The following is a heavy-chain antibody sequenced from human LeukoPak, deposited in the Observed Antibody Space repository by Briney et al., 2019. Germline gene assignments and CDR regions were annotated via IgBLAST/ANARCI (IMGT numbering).Heavy chain of an antibody. CDR2: IKPDGTQN. J-gene: IGHJ6*02. D-gene: IGHD6-13*01. Sequence: PGGSLRLSCVASGFTFSSYWMTWVRQSPGKGLEGVANIKPDGTQNYYVDSVKGRFTISRDNARNSLYLQMNSLRADETAVYYCARLRPYSSSWYAYYGMDVRGQGTTVTVSS. V-gene: IGHV3-7*04. CDR1: GFTFSSYW. CDR3: ARLRPYSSSWYAYYGMDV.